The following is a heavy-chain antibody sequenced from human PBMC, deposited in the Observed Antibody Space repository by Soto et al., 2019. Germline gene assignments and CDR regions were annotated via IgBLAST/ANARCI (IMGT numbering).Heavy chain of an antibody. CDR1: GGSISSGDYY. J-gene: IGHJ3*02. Sequence: SETLSLTCTVSGGSISSGDYYWSWIRQPPGKGLEWIGYIYYSGSTYYNASLKSRVTISIDTSKNQFSLKLSSVTAADTAVYYCARVQLFDFDIWCQGTMVNVAS. V-gene: IGHV4-30-4*01. CDR3: ARVQLFDFDI. CDR2: IYYSGST. D-gene: IGHD4-4*01.